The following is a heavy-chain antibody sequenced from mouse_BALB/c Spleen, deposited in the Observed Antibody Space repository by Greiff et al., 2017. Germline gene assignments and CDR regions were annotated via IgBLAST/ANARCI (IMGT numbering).Heavy chain of an antibody. D-gene: IGHD2-14*01. Sequence: EVQGVESGGGLVKPGGSLKLSCAASGFTFSSYAMSWVRQTPEKRLEWVASISSGGSTYYPDSVKGRFTISRDNARNILYLQMSSLRSEDTAMYYCARGYRSFDYWGQGTTLTVSS. CDR1: GFTFSSYA. V-gene: IGHV5-6-5*01. CDR2: ISSGGST. J-gene: IGHJ2*01. CDR3: ARGYRSFDY.